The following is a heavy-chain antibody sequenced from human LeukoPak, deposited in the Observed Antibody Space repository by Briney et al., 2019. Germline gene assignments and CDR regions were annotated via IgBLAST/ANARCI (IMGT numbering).Heavy chain of an antibody. CDR1: GGSISSSNYY. V-gene: IGHV4-39*01. CDR2: IYYSGST. D-gene: IGHD3-3*01. Sequence: SQTLCLTSTVSGGSISSSNYYWGWLRKPPGNGLERSASIYYSGSTSYNPSHKSRVTISLDTSKNQFSLKLNSVTAADTAVYYCAANSTIFGVGTNRPRGGYWFDPWGQGTLVTVSS. CDR3: AANSTIFGVGTNRPRGGYWFDP. J-gene: IGHJ5*02.